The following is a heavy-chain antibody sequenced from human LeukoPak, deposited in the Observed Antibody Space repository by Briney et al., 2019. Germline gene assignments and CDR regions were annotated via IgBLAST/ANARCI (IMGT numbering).Heavy chain of an antibody. CDR1: SASIYRGIYY. CDR2: ISTSGST. Sequence: SQTLSLTCTVSSASIYRGIYYWAWDRQSAGRGGEWVGRISTSGSTTYTPSLSTRVPISVPTSNNTSSLRVNSLTAADPAVYYCATETEEIHTRSWGLYHSYFYTDVWGKGTSVTVSS. J-gene: IGHJ6*03. D-gene: IGHD6-13*01. V-gene: IGHV4-61*02. CDR3: ATETEEIHTRSWGLYHSYFYTDV.